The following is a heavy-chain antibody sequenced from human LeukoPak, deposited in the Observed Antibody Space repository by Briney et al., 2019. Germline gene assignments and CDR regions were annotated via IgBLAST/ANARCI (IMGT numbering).Heavy chain of an antibody. Sequence: GGSLRLSCAASGFTFSNYWMHWVRQVPGKGLVWVSRINDDGSATFYADSVKGRFTISRDNAKNSLYLQMNSLRAEDTAVYYCAREGGYFDWLYHYFDYWGQGTLVTVSS. CDR1: GFTFSNYW. D-gene: IGHD3-9*01. V-gene: IGHV3-74*01. J-gene: IGHJ4*02. CDR3: AREGGYFDWLYHYFDY. CDR2: INDDGSAT.